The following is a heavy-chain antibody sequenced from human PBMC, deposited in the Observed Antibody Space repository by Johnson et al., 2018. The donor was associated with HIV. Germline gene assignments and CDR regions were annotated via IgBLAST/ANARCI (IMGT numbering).Heavy chain of an antibody. Sequence: VLLLESGGGLVQPGGSLRLSCAASGFTFSNSAMSWVRQAPGKGLEWVSGIGGSGGSTHYADSVKGRFTISRDNSKNTLYLQMSSLRAEDAALYHCAKDVGDGYNRWGAFDFWGQGTMVTVSS. J-gene: IGHJ3*01. CDR1: GFTFSNSA. V-gene: IGHV3-23*01. CDR2: IGGSGGST. D-gene: IGHD5-24*01. CDR3: AKDVGDGYNRWGAFDF.